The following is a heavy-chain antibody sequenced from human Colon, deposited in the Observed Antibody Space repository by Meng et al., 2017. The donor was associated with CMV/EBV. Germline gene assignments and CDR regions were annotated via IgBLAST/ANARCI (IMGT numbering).Heavy chain of an antibody. Sequence: QVQLRESGPGLVKPSETLSLPCTVSGASITSYSWSWIRQPAGKGLEWIGRVYISGNTNYNPSLKSRVTMSIDTSKNQLSLNIRSVTAADTAVYYCARDSNLSGLAYWGQGTLVTVSS. CDR1: GASITSYS. J-gene: IGHJ4*02. CDR3: ARDSNLSGLAY. V-gene: IGHV4-4*07. CDR2: VYISGNT. D-gene: IGHD3-10*01.